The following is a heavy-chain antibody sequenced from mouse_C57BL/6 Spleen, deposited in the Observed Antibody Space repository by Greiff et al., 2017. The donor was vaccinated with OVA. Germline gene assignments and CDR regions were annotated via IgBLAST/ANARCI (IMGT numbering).Heavy chain of an antibody. J-gene: IGHJ3*01. V-gene: IGHV1-18*01. CDR1: GYTFTDYN. CDR2: INPNNGGT. Sequence: EVQGVESGPELVKPGASVKIPCKASGYTFTDYNMDWVKQSHGKSLEWIGDINPNNGGTIYNQKFKGKATLTVDKSSSTAYMELRSLTSEDTAVYYCARGRSEFAYWGQGTLVTVSA. CDR3: ARGRSEFAY.